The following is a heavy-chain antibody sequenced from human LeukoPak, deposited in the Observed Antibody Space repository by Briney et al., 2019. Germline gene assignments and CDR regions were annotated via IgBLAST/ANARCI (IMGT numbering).Heavy chain of an antibody. D-gene: IGHD6-13*01. Sequence: GGSLRLSCAASGFTVSSNYMSWVRQAPGKGLEWVSVIYSGGSTYYADSVKGRFTISRDNSKNTLYLQMNSLRAEDTAVYYCAGDLLAAAGTGNYYYYMDVWGKGTTVTVSS. J-gene: IGHJ6*03. CDR2: IYSGGST. V-gene: IGHV3-53*01. CDR3: AGDLLAAAGTGNYYYYMDV. CDR1: GFTVSSNY.